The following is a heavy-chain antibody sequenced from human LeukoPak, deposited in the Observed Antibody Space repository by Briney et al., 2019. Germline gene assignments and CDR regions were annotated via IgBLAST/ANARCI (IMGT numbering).Heavy chain of an antibody. CDR3: ARDCGLLWFFDY. CDR2: ISSSGSTI. V-gene: IGHV3-11*04. D-gene: IGHD3-10*01. CDR1: GFTFSDYY. Sequence: MSGGSLRLSCAASGFTFSDYYMSWIRQAPGKGLEWVSYISSSGSTIYYADSVKGRFTISRDNAKNSLYLQMNSLRAEDTAVYYCARDCGLLWFFDYWGQGTLVTVSS. J-gene: IGHJ4*02.